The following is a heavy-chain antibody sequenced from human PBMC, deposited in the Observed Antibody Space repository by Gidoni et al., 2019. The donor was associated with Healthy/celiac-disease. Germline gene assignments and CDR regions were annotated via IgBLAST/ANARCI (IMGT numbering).Heavy chain of an antibody. Sequence: EVQLVESGGGLVKPGGSLRLSCAASGFTFSSYSMNWVRQAPGNGLEWVSSISSSSSYIYYADSVKGRFTISRDNAKNSLYLQMNSLRAEDTAVYYCARDSSTYSSGWNWFDPWGQGTLVTVSS. D-gene: IGHD6-19*01. J-gene: IGHJ5*02. CDR1: GFTFSSYS. V-gene: IGHV3-21*01. CDR2: ISSSSSYI. CDR3: ARDSSTYSSGWNWFDP.